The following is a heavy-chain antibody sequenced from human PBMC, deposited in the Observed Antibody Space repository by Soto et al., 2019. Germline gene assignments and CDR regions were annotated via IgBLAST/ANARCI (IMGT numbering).Heavy chain of an antibody. Sequence: QVQLVESGGGVVQPGRSLRLSCAASGFTFSSYAMHWVRQAPGKGLEWVAVISYDGSNKYYADCVKGRLTISRDNSKKPLYLQMTSLRAEHTAVYYCARDAVWGTAMVLWYLDLWGRGTLVTVSS. CDR1: GFTFSSYA. J-gene: IGHJ2*01. V-gene: IGHV3-30-3*01. CDR2: ISYDGSNK. D-gene: IGHD5-18*01. CDR3: ARDAVWGTAMVLWYLDL.